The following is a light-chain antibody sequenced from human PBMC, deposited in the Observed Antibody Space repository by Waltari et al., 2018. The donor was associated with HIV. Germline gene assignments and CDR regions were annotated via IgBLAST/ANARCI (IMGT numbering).Light chain of an antibody. Sequence: SVLTQPPSVSGAPGQRVTISCPGSSSNIGAGYDVHWYQQVPGTAPKLLIYGNNNRPSGVPDRFSASKSGASPSLAITGLQAEDEADYYCQSYDSSLTGSVFGGGTKLTVL. CDR3: QSYDSSLTGSV. CDR1: SSNIGAGYD. V-gene: IGLV1-40*01. CDR2: GNN. J-gene: IGLJ2*01.